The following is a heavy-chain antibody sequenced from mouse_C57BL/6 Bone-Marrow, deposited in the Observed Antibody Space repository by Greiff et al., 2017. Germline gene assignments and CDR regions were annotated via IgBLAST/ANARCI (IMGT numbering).Heavy chain of an antibody. J-gene: IGHJ2*01. CDR2: ISSGGDYI. V-gene: IGHV5-9-1*02. D-gene: IGHD2-5*01. CDR3: TRDRYSNYDY. CDR1: GFTFSSYA. Sequence: EVKLMESGDGLVKPGGSLKLSCAASGFTFSSYAMSWVRQTPEKRLEWVAYISSGGDYIYYADTVKGRVTIARDNARNTLYLQMSSLKSEDTAVYYCTRDRYSNYDYWGQGTTLTVSS.